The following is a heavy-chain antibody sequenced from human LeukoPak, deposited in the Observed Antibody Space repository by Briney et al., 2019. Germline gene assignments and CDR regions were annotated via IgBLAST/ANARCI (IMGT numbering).Heavy chain of an antibody. Sequence: PSETLSLTCTVSGGSISSYYWSWIRQPPGKELEWIGYIYYSGSTNYNPSLKSRVTISVDTSKNQFSLKLSSVTAADTAVYYCAREIKWELLSRGADYFDYWGQGTLVTVSS. J-gene: IGHJ4*02. V-gene: IGHV4-59*01. CDR2: IYYSGST. CDR1: GGSISSYY. CDR3: AREIKWELLSRGADYFDY. D-gene: IGHD1-26*01.